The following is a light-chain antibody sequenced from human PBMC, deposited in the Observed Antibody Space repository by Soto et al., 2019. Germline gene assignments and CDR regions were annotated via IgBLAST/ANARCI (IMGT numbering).Light chain of an antibody. CDR1: ISDVGGYNF. CDR2: DVT. CDR3: CSYAGTYPLGV. Sequence: QSVLTQPRSLSGSPGQSVTISCTGTISDVGGYNFVSWYQQRPGKAPKLMIYDVTKRPSGVPDRFSGSKSDNTASLTISGLLSEDEADYYCCSYAGTYPLGVFGTGTKVTVL. J-gene: IGLJ1*01. V-gene: IGLV2-11*01.